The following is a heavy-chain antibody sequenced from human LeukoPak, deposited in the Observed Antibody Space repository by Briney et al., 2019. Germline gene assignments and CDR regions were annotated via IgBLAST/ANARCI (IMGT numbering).Heavy chain of an antibody. CDR2: ISYDGSNK. V-gene: IGHV3-30*18. J-gene: IGHJ5*02. CDR1: GFTFSSYG. Sequence: GGSLRLSCAASGFTFSSYGMHWVRQAPGKGLEWVAVISYDGSNKYYADSVKGRFTISRDNSKNTLYLQMNSLRAEDTAVYYCAKAAQERLMYNWFDPWGQGTLVTVSS. CDR3: AKAAQERLMYNWFDP.